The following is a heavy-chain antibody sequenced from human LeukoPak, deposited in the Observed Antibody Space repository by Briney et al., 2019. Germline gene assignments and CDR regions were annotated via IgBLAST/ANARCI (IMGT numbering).Heavy chain of an antibody. J-gene: IGHJ4*02. D-gene: IGHD6-25*01. Sequence: QTGGSLRLSCAASGFTFSNYGMHWVRQAPGKGLEWVAIILYDGSRKYYADSVMGRFTISRDNSKNTLDLQMNSLRTEDTAVYYCVKEVAAAAPYFDYWGQGILVTVSS. CDR3: VKEVAAAAPYFDY. CDR2: ILYDGSRK. CDR1: GFTFSNYG. V-gene: IGHV3-30*18.